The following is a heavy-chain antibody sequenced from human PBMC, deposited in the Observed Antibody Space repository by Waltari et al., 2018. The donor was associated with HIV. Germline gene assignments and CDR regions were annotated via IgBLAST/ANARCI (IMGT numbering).Heavy chain of an antibody. D-gene: IGHD2-2*02. CDR1: GFPFRSHW. CDR2: INTDGSST. V-gene: IGHV3-74*01. CDR3: ARGGHCSGISCYTGDYSYGLDV. J-gene: IGHJ6*02. Sequence: EVQLVESGGGLVQPGGSLSLSCAASGFPFRSHWIPWVRQAPGKGLVWFSRINTDGSSTSYADSVKGRFTISRDNAKNTLYLQMNSLRAEDTAVYYCARGGHCSGISCYTGDYSYGLDVWGQGTTVTVSS.